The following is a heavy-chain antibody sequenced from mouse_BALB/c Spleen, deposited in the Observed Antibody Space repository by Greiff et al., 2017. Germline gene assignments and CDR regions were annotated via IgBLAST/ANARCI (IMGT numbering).Heavy chain of an antibody. Sequence: EVQRVESGGGLVKPGGSLKLSCAASGFTFSSYAMSWVRQTPEKRLEWVASISSGGSTYYPDSVKGRFTISRDNARNILYLQMSSLRSEDTAMYYCARVGYDEFAYWGQGTLVTVSA. V-gene: IGHV5-6-5*01. CDR2: ISSGGST. CDR1: GFTFSSYA. J-gene: IGHJ3*01. D-gene: IGHD2-2*01. CDR3: ARVGYDEFAY.